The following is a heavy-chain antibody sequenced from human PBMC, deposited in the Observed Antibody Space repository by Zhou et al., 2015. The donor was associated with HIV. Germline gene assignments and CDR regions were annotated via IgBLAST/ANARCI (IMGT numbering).Heavy chain of an antibody. CDR1: GGTFSSYA. J-gene: IGHJ6*02. D-gene: IGHD2-8*01. V-gene: IGHV1-69*12. Sequence: QVQLVQSGAEVKKPGSSVKVSCKASGGTFSSYAISWVRQAPGQGLEWMGGIIPIFGTANYAQKFQGRVTITADESTSTAYMELSSLRSEDTAVYYCARDRGQVYAEPESHYYYYGMDVWGQGTTVTVSS. CDR3: ARDRGQVYAEPESHYYYYGMDV. CDR2: IIPIFGTA.